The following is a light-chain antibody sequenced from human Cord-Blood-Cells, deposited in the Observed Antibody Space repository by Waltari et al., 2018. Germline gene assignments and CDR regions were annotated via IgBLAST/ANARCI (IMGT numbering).Light chain of an antibody. Sequence: SSELPQDPAVSVALGQTVRITWQGDSLRSYYASWYQQKPGQAPVLVIYGKNNRPSGIPDRFSGSSSGNTASLTITGAQAEDEADYYCNSRDSSGNHLVFGGGTKLTVL. CDR1: SLRSYY. CDR2: GKN. CDR3: NSRDSSGNHLV. J-gene: IGLJ3*02. V-gene: IGLV3-19*01.